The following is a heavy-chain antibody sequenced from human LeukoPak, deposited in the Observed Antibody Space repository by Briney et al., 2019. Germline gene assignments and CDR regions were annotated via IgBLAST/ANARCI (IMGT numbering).Heavy chain of an antibody. V-gene: IGHV3-7*03. CDR3: ARDQYYSSSD. Sequence: PGGSLRLSCAASGFTFSNYWMSWVRQAPGKGLEWVANTKEDGSEKYYVDAVKGRFTISRDNAKKSLFLQMNSLGAEDTAVYYCARDQYYSSSDWGQGTLVTVSS. D-gene: IGHD6-19*01. CDR1: GFTFSNYW. J-gene: IGHJ4*02. CDR2: TKEDGSEK.